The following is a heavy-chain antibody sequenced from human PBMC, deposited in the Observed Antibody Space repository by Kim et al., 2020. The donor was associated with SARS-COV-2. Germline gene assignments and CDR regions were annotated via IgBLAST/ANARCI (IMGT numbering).Heavy chain of an antibody. Sequence: GGSLRLSCAASGFTFSSYAMHWVRQAPGKGLEWVAVISYDGSNKYYADSVKGRFTISRDNSKNTLYLQMNSLRAEDTAVYYCARDTITMVRGVRGDAFDICGQGTMVTVSS. V-gene: IGHV3-30*04. D-gene: IGHD3-10*01. CDR3: ARDTITMVRGVRGDAFDI. CDR1: GFTFSSYA. J-gene: IGHJ3*02. CDR2: ISYDGSNK.